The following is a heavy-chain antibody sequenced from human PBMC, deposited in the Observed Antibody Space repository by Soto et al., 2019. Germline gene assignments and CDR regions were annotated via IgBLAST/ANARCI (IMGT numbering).Heavy chain of an antibody. CDR3: VTRYCGGDCYSPEYFQH. CDR1: GGTFSSYA. D-gene: IGHD2-21*02. J-gene: IGHJ1*01. V-gene: IGHV1-69*13. Sequence: ASVKVSCKASGGTFSSYAISWVRQAPGQGLEWMGGIIPIFGTANYAQKFQGRVTITADESTSTAYMELSSLRSEDTAVYYCVTRYCGGDCYSPEYFQHWGQGTLVTVSS. CDR2: IIPIFGTA.